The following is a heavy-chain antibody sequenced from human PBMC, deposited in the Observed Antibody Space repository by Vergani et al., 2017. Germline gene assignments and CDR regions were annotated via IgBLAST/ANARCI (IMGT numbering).Heavy chain of an antibody. CDR3: ASTRYSGSYFYAFDI. V-gene: IGHV3-30-3*01. D-gene: IGHD1-26*01. Sequence: QVQLVESGGGVVQPGRSLRLSCAASGFTFSSYAMHWVRQAPGKGLEWVAVISYDGSNKYYADSVKGRFTISRDNSKNTLYLQMNSLRAEDTAFYYCASTRYSGSYFYAFDIWGQGTMVTVSS. CDR1: GFTFSSYA. J-gene: IGHJ3*02. CDR2: ISYDGSNK.